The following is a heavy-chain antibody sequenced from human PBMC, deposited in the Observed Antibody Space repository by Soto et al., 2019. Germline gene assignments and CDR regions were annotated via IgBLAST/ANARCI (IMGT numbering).Heavy chain of an antibody. CDR2: MNPNSANT. D-gene: IGHD2-2*01. V-gene: IGHV1-8*01. CDR3: ARGYCSSTSCYFDV. Sequence: QVQLVQSGAEVKKPGASVKVSCKASGYTFNSYDINWVRQATGQGLEWMGWMNPNSANTGYAQKFQDRVTMTRNTSISTAYMELSSLRSEDTAIYYCARGYCSSTSCYFDVWGQGTMVTVSS. J-gene: IGHJ3*01. CDR1: GYTFNSYD.